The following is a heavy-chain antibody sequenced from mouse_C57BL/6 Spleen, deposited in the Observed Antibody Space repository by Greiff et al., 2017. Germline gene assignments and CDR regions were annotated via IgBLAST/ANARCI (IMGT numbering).Heavy chain of an antibody. Sequence: EVHLVESGGGLVKPGGSLKLSCAASGFTFSDYGMHWVRQAPEKGLEWVAYISSGSSTIYYADTVKGRFTISRDNAKNTLFLQMTSLRSEDTAMYYCARAQLRPAFDDWGQGTTLTVSS. CDR1: GFTFSDYG. J-gene: IGHJ2*01. V-gene: IGHV5-17*01. D-gene: IGHD3-2*02. CDR3: ARAQLRPAFDD. CDR2: ISSGSSTI.